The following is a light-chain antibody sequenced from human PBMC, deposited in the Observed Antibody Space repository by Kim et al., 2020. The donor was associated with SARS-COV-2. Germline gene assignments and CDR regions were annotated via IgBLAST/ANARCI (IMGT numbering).Light chain of an antibody. CDR3: QQYYTYPYT. J-gene: IGKJ2*01. V-gene: IGKV1-8*01. Sequence: AIRLTQSPSSFSASTGDRLTITCRASQGLSSYVAWYQQKPGKAPKLLIYAASTLQSGVPSRFSGSGSGTDFTLTISCLQSEDFATYYCQQYYTYPYTFGQGTKLEIK. CDR2: AAS. CDR1: QGLSSY.